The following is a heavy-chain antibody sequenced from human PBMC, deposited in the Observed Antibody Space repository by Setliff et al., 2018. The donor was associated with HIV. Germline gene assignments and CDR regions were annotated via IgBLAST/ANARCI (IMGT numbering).Heavy chain of an antibody. Sequence: ASVKVSCKASGYTFTNYDINWVRQATGQGLEWRGWMNPNSGNTGYAQKFQGRVTITRNTSISTAYMELSSLRSEDTAVYYCARCSYVWGSYRMPPWDQGTLVTVSS. V-gene: IGHV1-8*02. D-gene: IGHD3-16*02. CDR1: GYTFTNYD. J-gene: IGHJ5*02. CDR2: MNPNSGNT. CDR3: ARCSYVWGSYRMPP.